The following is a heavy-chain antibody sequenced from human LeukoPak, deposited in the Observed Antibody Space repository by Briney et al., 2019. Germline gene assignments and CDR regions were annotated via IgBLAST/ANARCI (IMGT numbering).Heavy chain of an antibody. CDR2: MNPNSVNT. V-gene: IGHV1-8*01. CDR3: ARGYSSGWWEY. Sequence: ASVKVSXKASGYTFTSYDINWVRQATGQGLEWMGWMNPNSVNTGYAQKFQGRVTMTMNTSISTAYMELSRLRSEDTAVYYCARGYSSGWWEYWGQGTLVTVSS. J-gene: IGHJ4*02. D-gene: IGHD6-19*01. CDR1: GYTFTSYD.